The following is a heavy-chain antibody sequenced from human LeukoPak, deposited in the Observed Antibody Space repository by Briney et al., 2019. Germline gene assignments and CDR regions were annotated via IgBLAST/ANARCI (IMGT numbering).Heavy chain of an antibody. CDR3: ARDSPVTPIYYYGLDV. J-gene: IGHJ6*02. V-gene: IGHV4-30-4*01. D-gene: IGHD4-17*01. CDR1: GGSISSGDYY. Sequence: SETLSLTCTVSGGSISSGDYYWSWIRQPPGKGLEWIGDIYYTGTTYSNPSLKSRVSMSVDRSKSQFSLRLSSVAAADTAVYYCARDSPVTPIYYYGLDVWGQGTTVTVSS. CDR2: IYYTGTT.